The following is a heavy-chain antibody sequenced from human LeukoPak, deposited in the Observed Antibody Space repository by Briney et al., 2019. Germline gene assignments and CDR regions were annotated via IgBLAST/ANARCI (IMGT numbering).Heavy chain of an antibody. CDR2: IRQDGSEK. V-gene: IGHV3-7*03. D-gene: IGHD6-13*01. J-gene: IGHJ4*02. Sequence: PGGSLRLSCAASGFTFSSYAMHWVRQAPGRGLEWVANIRQDGSEKYYVDSVEGRFTISRDNAKNSLYLQMNSLRAEDTAVYYCARAIAAAECYWGQGTLVTVSS. CDR1: GFTFSSYA. CDR3: ARAIAAAECY.